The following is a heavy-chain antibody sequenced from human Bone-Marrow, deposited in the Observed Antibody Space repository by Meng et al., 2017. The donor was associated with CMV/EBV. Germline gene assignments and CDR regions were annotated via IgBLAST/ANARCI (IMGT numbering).Heavy chain of an antibody. J-gene: IGHJ3*02. CDR1: GGTFSSYA. D-gene: IGHD3-3*01. CDR2: IIPIFGTA. CDR3: ARGNYDFWSDAFDI. V-gene: IGHV1-69*05. Sequence: SVKVSCKASGGTFSSYAISWVRQAPGQGLEWMGGIIPIFGTANYAQKFQGRVTITTDESTSTAYMELSSLRSEDTAVYYCARGNYDFWSDAFDIWGQGTMVTVSS.